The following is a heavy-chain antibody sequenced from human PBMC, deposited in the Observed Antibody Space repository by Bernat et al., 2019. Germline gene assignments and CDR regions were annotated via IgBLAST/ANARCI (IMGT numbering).Heavy chain of an antibody. CDR3: SRYGGNSV. J-gene: IGHJ4*02. V-gene: IGHV3-66*01. CDR2: IYNGGAT. D-gene: IGHD2-21*02. CDR1: GFTVGDHH. Sequence: EVQVVTSGGGLVQPGESLRLSCAASGFTVGDHHMNWVRQAPGKGLEWVAVIYNGGATYYADSVQGRFTISRDSSKNTVYLQMSGLRAEDTAVYYCSRYGGNSVWDQGTRVTVSS.